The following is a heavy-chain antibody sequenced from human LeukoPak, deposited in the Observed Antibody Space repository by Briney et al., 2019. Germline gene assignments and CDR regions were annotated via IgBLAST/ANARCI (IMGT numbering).Heavy chain of an antibody. J-gene: IGHJ4*02. CDR1: GFTFSSYS. V-gene: IGHV3-21*01. CDR3: AKNHYYDSSGYYFFDY. D-gene: IGHD3-22*01. CDR2: ISSGTSYI. Sequence: PGGSLRLSCAASGFTFSSYSMSWVRQAPGKGLEWVSSISSGTSYIYYANSVKGRFTISRDNAKNSLFLQMNSLRAEDTAVYYCAKNHYYDSSGYYFFDYWGQGTLVTVSS.